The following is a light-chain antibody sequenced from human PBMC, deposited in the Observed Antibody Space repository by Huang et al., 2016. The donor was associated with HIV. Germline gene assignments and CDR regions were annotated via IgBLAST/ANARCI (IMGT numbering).Light chain of an antibody. CDR1: QNSNTY. V-gene: IGKV1-39*01. CDR3: QQCYSALIT. CDR2: SAS. Sequence: DILLTQSPSSLSASVGDRVTITCRASQNSNTYLNWYQQKPGKAPNLLIHSASTLQTGVPSRFSGSGSGTDFTLTVNSLQPEDSATYYCQQCYSALITFGQGTRL. J-gene: IGKJ5*01.